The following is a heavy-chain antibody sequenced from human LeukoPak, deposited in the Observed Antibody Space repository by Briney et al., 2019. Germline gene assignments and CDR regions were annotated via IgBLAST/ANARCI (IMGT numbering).Heavy chain of an antibody. CDR2: IIPIFGTA. Sequence: SVKVSCKASGGTFSSYAISWVRQAPGQGLEWMGGIIPIFGTANYAQKFQGRVTITTDESTSTAYMELSSLRSEDTAVYCCARDFGYCGGDCYSVFDYWGQGTLVTVSS. CDR1: GGTFSSYA. J-gene: IGHJ4*02. D-gene: IGHD2-21*02. CDR3: ARDFGYCGGDCYSVFDY. V-gene: IGHV1-69*05.